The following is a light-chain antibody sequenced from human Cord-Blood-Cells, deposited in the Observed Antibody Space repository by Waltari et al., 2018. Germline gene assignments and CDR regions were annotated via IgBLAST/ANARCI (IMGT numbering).Light chain of an antibody. Sequence: SYELKQPPSVSVSPGETASITCPGDKWVDKYACWYQQKPGQSPVLVIYQDSKRPSGIPERFTGANSGNTAALTVSGTQAMDEADYYCQAWGSSTASYVFGTGTQVTVL. CDR2: QDS. V-gene: IGLV3-1*01. CDR3: QAWGSSTASYV. J-gene: IGLJ1*01. CDR1: KWVDKY.